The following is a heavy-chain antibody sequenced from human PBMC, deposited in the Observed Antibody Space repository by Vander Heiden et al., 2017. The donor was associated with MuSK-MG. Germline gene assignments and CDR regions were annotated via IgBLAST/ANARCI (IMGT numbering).Heavy chain of an antibody. CDR2: ISGSGGST. Sequence: EVQLLESGGGLVQPGGSLRLPCAASGFTLRSYAMSWVRQAPGQGLEWVSGISGSGGSTYYVDSVKGRFTISRDTAKNTVYLQMNSLRAEDTAIYYCAKDQTFTSRCCYDDAFDVWGQGTTVTVAS. CDR1: GFTLRSYA. V-gene: IGHV3-23*01. CDR3: AKDQTFTSRCCYDDAFDV. J-gene: IGHJ6*02. D-gene: IGHD2-2*01.